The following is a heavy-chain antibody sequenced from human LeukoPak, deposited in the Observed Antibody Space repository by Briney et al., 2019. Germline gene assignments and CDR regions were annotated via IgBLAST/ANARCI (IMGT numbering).Heavy chain of an antibody. CDR3: ARRLQPTFYDSSGLIDY. Sequence: SETLSLTCTVSGGSISSYYWSWIRQPAGKGLEWIGRIYTSGSTNYNPSLKSRVTISVDTSKNQFSLKLSSVTAADTAVYYCARRLQPTFYDSSGLIDYWGQGTLVTVSS. CDR2: IYTSGST. J-gene: IGHJ4*02. CDR1: GGSISSYY. V-gene: IGHV4-4*07. D-gene: IGHD3-22*01.